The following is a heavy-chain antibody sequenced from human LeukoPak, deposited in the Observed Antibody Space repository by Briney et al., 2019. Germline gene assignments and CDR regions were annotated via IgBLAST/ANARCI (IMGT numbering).Heavy chain of an antibody. D-gene: IGHD6-6*01. Sequence: ESGPALLKPTRTLTLTCTFSGFSLRTSGRRVGWIRQPPGKALEWLSRIDWDDDKFYSTSLKTRLTISKDTSKNQVVLTMTNMDPVDTAIYYCARRTSSSFYFDYWGQGTLVTVSS. CDR3: ARRTSSSFYFDY. V-gene: IGHV2-70*04. CDR2: IDWDDDK. CDR1: GFSLRTSGRR. J-gene: IGHJ4*02.